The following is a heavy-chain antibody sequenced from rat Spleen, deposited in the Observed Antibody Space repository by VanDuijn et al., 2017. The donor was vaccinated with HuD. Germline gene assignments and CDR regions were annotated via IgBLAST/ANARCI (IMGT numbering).Heavy chain of an antibody. J-gene: IGHJ3*01. D-gene: IGHD1-12*03. CDR1: GFTFSRYW. V-gene: IGHV5-58*01. CDR2: NNADGGST. Sequence: EVQLVETGGGFVQPGRSLKLSCVGSGFTFSRYWMYWIRQAPGKGLECVSSNNADGGSTYYPESVKGRFTISRDNAENTVYLQMNSLRSEDTATYYCAKRDYDGYYPFAYWGQGTLVTVSS. CDR3: AKRDYDGYYPFAY.